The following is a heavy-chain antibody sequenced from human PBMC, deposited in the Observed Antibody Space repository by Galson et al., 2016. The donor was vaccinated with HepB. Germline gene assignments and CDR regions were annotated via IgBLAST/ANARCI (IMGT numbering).Heavy chain of an antibody. CDR1: GFTFSSYG. CDR3: AKDYDSSGHYEGD. V-gene: IGHV3-NL1*01. J-gene: IGHJ4*02. D-gene: IGHD3-22*01. CDR2: IATAINAENT. Sequence: SLRLSCAASGFTFSSYGMHWFRQAPGKGLEWVSTIATAINAENTHYADSVNGRFTISRDDSNSILYVQMSSLRAEDTAVYYCAKDYDSSGHYEGDWGQGTLVTVSP.